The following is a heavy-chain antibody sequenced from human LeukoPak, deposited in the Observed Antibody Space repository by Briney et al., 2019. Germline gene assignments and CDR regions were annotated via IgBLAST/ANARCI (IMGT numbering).Heavy chain of an antibody. J-gene: IGHJ5*02. CDR2: ISGYNGNT. V-gene: IGHV1-18*01. D-gene: IGHD6-13*01. Sequence: AASVRVSCKASGYTFTTSGTRWVRPAPGQGLEWMGWISGYNGNTDYAQKFQGRVTMTTDISTSTAYMELRSLRSDDTAVYYCARDVAAAGVDPWGQGTLVIVSS. CDR1: GYTFTTSG. CDR3: ARDVAAAGVDP.